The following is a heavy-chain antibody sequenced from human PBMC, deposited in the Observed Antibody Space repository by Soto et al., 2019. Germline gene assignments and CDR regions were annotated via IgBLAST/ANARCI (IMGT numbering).Heavy chain of an antibody. J-gene: IGHJ4*02. CDR3: AHSLPYYYDSSGYSY. V-gene: IGHV2-5*02. CDR1: GFSHITQSVG. CDR2: IYWDDDK. Sequence: TRPKLMNDKRSLGMTCTFCGFSHITQSVGVGWIRQPPGKALEWLALIYWDDDKRYSPSLKSRLTITKDTSKNQVVLTMTNMDPVDTATYYCAHSLPYYYDSSGYSYWGQGTLVTVSS. D-gene: IGHD3-22*01.